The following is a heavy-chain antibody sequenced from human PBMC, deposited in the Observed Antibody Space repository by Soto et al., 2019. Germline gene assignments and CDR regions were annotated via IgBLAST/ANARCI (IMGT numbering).Heavy chain of an antibody. CDR2: IYYSGST. Sequence: SETLSLTCTVSGGSISAYYWSWIRQPPGKGLEWIGYIYYSGSTNYNPSLKSRVTISVDTSKNQFSLKLSSVSAADTAVYYCARDGSRYDFWSGPYYFDYWGQGTLVTVSS. V-gene: IGHV4-59*01. CDR1: GGSISAYY. J-gene: IGHJ4*02. D-gene: IGHD3-3*01. CDR3: ARDGSRYDFWSGPYYFDY.